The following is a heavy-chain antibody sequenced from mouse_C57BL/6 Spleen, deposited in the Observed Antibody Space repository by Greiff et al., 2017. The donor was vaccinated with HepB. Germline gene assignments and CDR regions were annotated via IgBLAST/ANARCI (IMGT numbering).Heavy chain of an antibody. CDR2: IDPSDSYT. CDR1: GYTFTSYW. J-gene: IGHJ3*01. Sequence: QVQLQQPGAELVMPGASVKLSCKASGYTFTSYWMHWVKQRPGQGLEWIGEIDPSDSYTNYNQKFKGKSTLTVDKSSSTAYMQLSSLTSEDSAVYYCARDYYGSSRWFAYWGQGTLVTVSA. V-gene: IGHV1-69*01. CDR3: ARDYYGSSRWFAY. D-gene: IGHD1-1*01.